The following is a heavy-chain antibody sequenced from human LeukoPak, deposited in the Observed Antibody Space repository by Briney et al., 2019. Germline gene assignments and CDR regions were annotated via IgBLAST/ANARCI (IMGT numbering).Heavy chain of an antibody. CDR2: MSYSGRS. CDR3: AKGDDSSWHYYFYMDV. V-gene: IGHV4-59*01. Sequence: SETLSLTCTVSGGSINSYYWSWVRQTPEKGLEWIGYMSYSGRSDYGPSLKSRVTMSVDTSKNQFSLKMTSVTAADTGVYYCAKGDDSSWHYYFYMDVWGKGTPVTISS. D-gene: IGHD6-13*01. CDR1: GGSINSYY. J-gene: IGHJ6*03.